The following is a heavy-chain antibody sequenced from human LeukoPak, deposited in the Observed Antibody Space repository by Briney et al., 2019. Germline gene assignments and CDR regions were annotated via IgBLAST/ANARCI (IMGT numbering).Heavy chain of an antibody. V-gene: IGHV3-30-3*01. D-gene: IGHD2-21*02. Sequence: GRSLRLSCAASGFTFSSYAMHWVRQAPGKGLEWVAVISYDGSNKYYADSVKGRFTISRDNSKNTLYLQMNSLRPEDTAVYYCAREQQSGHYRTADRWGQGTLVIVSS. CDR3: AREQQSGHYRTADR. CDR1: GFTFSSYA. CDR2: ISYDGSNK. J-gene: IGHJ5*02.